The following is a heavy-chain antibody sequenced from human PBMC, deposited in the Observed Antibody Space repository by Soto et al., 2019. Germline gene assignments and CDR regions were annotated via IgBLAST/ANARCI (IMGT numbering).Heavy chain of an antibody. V-gene: IGHV3-30*18. CDR2: ISYDGSSK. CDR3: AKDQYYYDSSGYSFIDY. CDR1: GFTFSGYG. Sequence: QVQLVESGGGVVQPGRSLRLSCAASGFTFSGYGMHWVRQAPGKSLEWVALISYDGSSKYYAVSVKGRFTISRDNSKNTLYLQMNSLRAEDTAVYYCAKDQYYYDSSGYSFIDYWGQGTLVTVSS. D-gene: IGHD3-22*01. J-gene: IGHJ4*02.